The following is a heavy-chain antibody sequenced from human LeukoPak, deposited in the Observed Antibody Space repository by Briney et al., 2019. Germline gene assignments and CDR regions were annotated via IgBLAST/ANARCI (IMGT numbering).Heavy chain of an antibody. CDR1: GYAFTSYG. D-gene: IGHD3-3*01. Sequence: ASVKVSCKASGYAFTSYGISWVRQAPGQGLEWVGWISAYNGNTDYAQKLQGRVTMTTDTSTSTAYMELRSLRSDDTAVYYCAREFNGITIFGVVLPLNWFDPWGQGTLVTVSS. CDR2: ISAYNGNT. J-gene: IGHJ5*02. V-gene: IGHV1-18*01. CDR3: AREFNGITIFGVVLPLNWFDP.